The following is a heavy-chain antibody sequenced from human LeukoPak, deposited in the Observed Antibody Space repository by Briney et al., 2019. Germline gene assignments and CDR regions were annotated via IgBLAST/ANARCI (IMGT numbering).Heavy chain of an antibody. CDR2: INPNSGGT. V-gene: IGHV1-2*06. D-gene: IGHD2-15*01. CDR3: AGTLISSPILYWFDP. J-gene: IGHJ5*02. Sequence: GASVKVSCKASGYTFTGYYMHWVRQAPGQGPEWMGRINPNSGGTNYAQKFQGRVTMTRDTSISTAYMELSRLRSDDTAVYYCAGTLISSPILYWFDPWGQGTLVTVSS. CDR1: GYTFTGYY.